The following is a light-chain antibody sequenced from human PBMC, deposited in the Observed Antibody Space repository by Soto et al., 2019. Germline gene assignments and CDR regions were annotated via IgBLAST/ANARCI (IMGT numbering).Light chain of an antibody. V-gene: IGKV3D-20*02. CDR3: QQGGDWPPIT. CDR1: QSVSRNF. Sequence: EIVLAQSPGTLSLSPGERATLSCRASQSVSRNFLAWYQQKPGQAPWLLIYGASNRAGGVPDRFSGSGSGTDFTLTISSLEPEDSAVYYCQQGGDWPPITFGQGTRLEIK. J-gene: IGKJ5*01. CDR2: GAS.